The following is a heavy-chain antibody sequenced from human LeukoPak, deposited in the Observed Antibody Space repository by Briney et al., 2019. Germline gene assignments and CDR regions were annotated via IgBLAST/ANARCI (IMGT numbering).Heavy chain of an antibody. Sequence: GASVKVSCKASVCTFSNYAISWVRQAPGQGLEWMGGIIPIFGTANYAQEFQGRVTITADESTRTAYMELSSLRSEDTAVYYCARDYKSLTGYNYDSTDIGRQGTMATVSS. D-gene: IGHD3-9*01. CDR1: VCTFSNYA. CDR2: IIPIFGTA. CDR3: ARDYKSLTGYNYDSTDI. V-gene: IGHV1-69*13. J-gene: IGHJ3*02.